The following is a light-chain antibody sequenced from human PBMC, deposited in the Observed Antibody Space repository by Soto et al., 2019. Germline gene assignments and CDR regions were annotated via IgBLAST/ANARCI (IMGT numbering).Light chain of an antibody. Sequence: QSVLTQPASVAGSPGQSITISCTGTSSDVDFYNFVSWYQQHPGKAPKLIIYEVSNRSSGVSSRFSGSKSGNTAPLTISGLRAEDEADYYCSSSTLTSYVFGTGTKVTVL. CDR1: SSDVDFYNF. CDR3: SSSTLTSYV. J-gene: IGLJ1*01. V-gene: IGLV2-14*01. CDR2: EVS.